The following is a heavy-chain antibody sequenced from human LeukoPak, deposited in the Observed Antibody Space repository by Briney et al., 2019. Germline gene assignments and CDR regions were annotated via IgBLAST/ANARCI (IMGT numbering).Heavy chain of an antibody. V-gene: IGHV3-23*01. CDR3: AKDLAGSGSYSFDY. CDR1: GFTVSTNC. J-gene: IGHJ4*02. D-gene: IGHD1-26*01. CDR2: ISGSGGST. Sequence: TGGSLRLSCAASGFTVSTNCMTWVRQAPGRGLEWVSAISGSGGSTYYADSVKGRFTISRDNSKNTLYLQMNSLRAEDTAVYYCAKDLAGSGSYSFDYWGQGTLVTVSS.